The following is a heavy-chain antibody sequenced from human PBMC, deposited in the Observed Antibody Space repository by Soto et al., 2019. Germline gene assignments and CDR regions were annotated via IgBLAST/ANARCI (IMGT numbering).Heavy chain of an antibody. Sequence: GGSLRLSCAASGFTFSSAWMIWVRQAPGEGLEWVGLIKSKVYGGTTDYAAAVKGRFSISRDNSKNTLYLQMNSLRAEDLAVYYCATSGPCPGTSSQPLDYWGQGTLVTV. CDR3: ATSGPCPGTSSQPLDY. V-gene: IGHV3-15*01. J-gene: IGHJ4*02. D-gene: IGHD3-10*02. CDR1: GFTFSSAW. CDR2: IKSKVYGGTT.